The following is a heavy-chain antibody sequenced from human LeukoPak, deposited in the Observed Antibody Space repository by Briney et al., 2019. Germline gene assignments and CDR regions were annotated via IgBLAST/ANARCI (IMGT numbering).Heavy chain of an antibody. CDR3: AKDGGIYDYVWGSYRYYFDY. V-gene: IGHV3-23*01. J-gene: IGHJ4*02. D-gene: IGHD3-16*02. Sequence: GGSLRLSCAASGFTFSSYAMSWVRQAPGKGLEWVSAISGSGGSTYYADSVKGRFTISRDNSKNTLYLQMNSLRAEDTAVYYCAKDGGIYDYVWGSYRYYFDYWGQGTLVTVSS. CDR1: GFTFSSYA. CDR2: ISGSGGST.